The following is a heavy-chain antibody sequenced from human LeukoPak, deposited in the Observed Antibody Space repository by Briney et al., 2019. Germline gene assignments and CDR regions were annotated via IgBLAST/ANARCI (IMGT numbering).Heavy chain of an antibody. V-gene: IGHV3-21*01. CDR2: ISSSSSYI. D-gene: IGHD3-3*01. CDR3: ATLPNYDFWSGPLDY. J-gene: IGHJ4*02. CDR1: GFTFSSYS. Sequence: PGGSLRLSCAASGFTFSSYSMNWVRQAPGKGLEWVSSISSSSSYIYYADSVKGRFTISRDNAKNSLYPQMNSLRAEDTAVYYCATLPNYDFWSGPLDYWGQGTLVTVSS.